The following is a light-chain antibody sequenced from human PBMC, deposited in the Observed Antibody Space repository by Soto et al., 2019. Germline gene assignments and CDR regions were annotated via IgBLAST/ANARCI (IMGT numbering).Light chain of an antibody. CDR1: QGISNY. V-gene: IGKV1-27*01. J-gene: IGKJ3*01. CDR3: QKYNSAPRGFT. CDR2: AAS. Sequence: DIQMTQSPSSLSASVGDRVTITCRASQGISNYLAWYQQKPGKVPKLLIYAASTLQSGVPSRFSGSGSGTDFTLTISSLQPEDVATYYCQKYNSAPRGFTFGPGNKVDIK.